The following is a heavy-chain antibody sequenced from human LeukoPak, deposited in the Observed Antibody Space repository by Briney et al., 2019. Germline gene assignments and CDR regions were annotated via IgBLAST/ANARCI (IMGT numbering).Heavy chain of an antibody. Sequence: PSETLSLTCTVSGGSISSHYWSWIRQPPGKGLEWIGYIYYSGSTNYNPSLKSRVTISVDTSKNQFSLRLSSVTAADTAVYYCAGYGYSYGPFDYWGQGTLVTVSS. CDR2: IYYSGST. V-gene: IGHV4-59*08. CDR1: GGSISSHY. CDR3: AGYGYSYGPFDY. J-gene: IGHJ4*02. D-gene: IGHD5-18*01.